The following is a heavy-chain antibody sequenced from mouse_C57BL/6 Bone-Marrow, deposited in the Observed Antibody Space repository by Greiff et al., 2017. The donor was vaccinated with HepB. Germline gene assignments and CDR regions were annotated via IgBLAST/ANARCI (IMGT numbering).Heavy chain of an antibody. CDR3: TRDPPTTVVARYFDY. CDR1: GFTFSSYA. CDR2: ISSGGDYI. V-gene: IGHV5-9-1*02. D-gene: IGHD1-1*01. Sequence: EVKLMESGEGLVKPGGSLKLSCAASGFTFSSYAMSWVRQTPEKRLEWVAYISSGGDYIYYADTVKGRFTISRDNARNTLYLQMSSLKSEDTAMYYCTRDPPTTVVARYFDYWGQGTTLTVSS. J-gene: IGHJ2*01.